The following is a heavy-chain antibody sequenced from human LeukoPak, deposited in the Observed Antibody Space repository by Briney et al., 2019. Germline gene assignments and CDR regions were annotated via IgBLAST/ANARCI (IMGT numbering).Heavy chain of an antibody. D-gene: IGHD5-24*01. V-gene: IGHV3-48*03. CDR3: ARDFGIDGYKNVDY. Sequence: GGSLRLSCAASGFTFSSYEMNWVRQAPGKGLEWVSYIRSSGSTIYYADSVKGRFTISRDNAKNSLYLQMNSLRAEDTAVYYCARDFGIDGYKNVDYWGQGTLVTVSS. CDR1: GFTFSSYE. CDR2: IRSSGSTI. J-gene: IGHJ4*02.